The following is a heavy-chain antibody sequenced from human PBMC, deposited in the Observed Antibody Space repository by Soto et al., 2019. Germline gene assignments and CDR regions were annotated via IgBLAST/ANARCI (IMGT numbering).Heavy chain of an antibody. J-gene: IGHJ4*02. CDR1: GGSVSKSSYY. CDR2: VYYRGRS. Sequence: SGTMYLTCTVSGGSVSKSSYYWGWIRQSPGKGLEWIASVYYRGRSYSKSSVKSRVTISVDTSKNQFSLNFNSVTASDTALYYCVSQRTTVLTQAYFDYWGPGALVTVSS. D-gene: IGHD4-17*01. CDR3: VSQRTTVLTQAYFDY. V-gene: IGHV4-39*01.